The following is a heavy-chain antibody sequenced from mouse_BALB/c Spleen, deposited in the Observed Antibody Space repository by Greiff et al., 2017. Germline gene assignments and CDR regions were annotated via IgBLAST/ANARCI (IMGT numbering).Heavy chain of an antibody. CDR2: IRNKANGYTT. CDR1: GFTFTDYY. V-gene: IGHV7-3*02. J-gene: IGHJ1*01. D-gene: IGHD2-14*01. Sequence: EVQVVESGGGLVQPGGSLRLSCATSGFTFTDYYMSWVRQPPGKALEWLGFIRNKANGYTTEYSASVKGRFTISRDNSQSILYLQMNTLRAEDSATYYCARAGYYRYDEYFDVWGAGTTVTVSS. CDR3: ARAGYYRYDEYFDV.